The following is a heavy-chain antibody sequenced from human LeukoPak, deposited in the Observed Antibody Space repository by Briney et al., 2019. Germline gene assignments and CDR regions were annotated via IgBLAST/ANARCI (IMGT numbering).Heavy chain of an antibody. D-gene: IGHD2-2*01. V-gene: IGHV1-2*02. CDR3: ARDSGYCSSTTCYYFDY. CDR2: INANSGGT. CDR1: GYTFTGYY. Sequence: ASVKVSCKASGYTFTGYYMHWLRQAPGQGLEWVGWINANSGGTKYAQKFQGRVTMTRDTSISAAYMEVTSLRSDDTAMYYCARDSGYCSSTTCYYFDYWGQGTLVTVSS. J-gene: IGHJ4*02.